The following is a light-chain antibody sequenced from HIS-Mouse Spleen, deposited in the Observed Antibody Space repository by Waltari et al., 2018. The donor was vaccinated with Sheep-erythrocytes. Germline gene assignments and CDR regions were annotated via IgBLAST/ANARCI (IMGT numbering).Light chain of an antibody. CDR2: DVS. V-gene: IGLV2-11*01. CDR1: SSDVGGYNY. CDR3: CSYAGSYTFV. J-gene: IGLJ2*01. Sequence: QSALTQPRSVSGSPGQSVTISCTGTSSDVGGYNYVSWYQQHPVKAPKLMIYDVSKRPSWVPDRFSRSKSGNTASLTISGLQAEDEADYYCCSYAGSYTFVFGGGTKLTVL.